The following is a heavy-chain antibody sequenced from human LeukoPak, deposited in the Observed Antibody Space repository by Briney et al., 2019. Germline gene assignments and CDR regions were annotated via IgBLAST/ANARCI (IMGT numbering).Heavy chain of an antibody. V-gene: IGHV4-30-4*08. CDR1: GGSISSGNYY. J-gene: IGHJ5*02. CDR2: IYYSGST. D-gene: IGHD1-7*01. Sequence: SQTLSLTCSVSGGSISSGNYYWAWIRQHPEKGLEWIGYIYYSGSTYYNPSLKSRINISVDTSKNQFSLKLSSVTDADTAVYYCARGPKNSGSSFDPWGQGTLVTVSS. CDR3: ARGPKNSGSSFDP.